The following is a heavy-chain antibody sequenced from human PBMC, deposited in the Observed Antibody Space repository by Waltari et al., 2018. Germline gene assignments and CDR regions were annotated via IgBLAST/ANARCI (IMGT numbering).Heavy chain of an antibody. V-gene: IGHV4-59*01. CDR1: GGSISSYY. D-gene: IGHD2-21*01. Sequence: QVQLQESGPGLVKPSEPLSLTCTVPGGSISSYYWSWIRLPPGKGLEWIGYSYYSGSTNYIPAHKSRVTISVDTSKNQFSLKLSSVTAADTAVYYCARCGRSALDYWGQGTLVTVSS. J-gene: IGHJ4*02. CDR2: SYYSGST. CDR3: ARCGRSALDY.